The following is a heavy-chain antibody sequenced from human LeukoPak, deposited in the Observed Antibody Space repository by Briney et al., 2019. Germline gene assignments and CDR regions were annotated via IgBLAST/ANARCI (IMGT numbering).Heavy chain of an antibody. CDR3: ARSNWNDVLPLYYYGMDV. Sequence: TSETLSLTCTVSGGSISSYYWSWIRQPPGKGLEWIGEINHSGSTNYNPSLKSRVTISVDTSKNQFSLKLSSVTAADTAVYYCARSNWNDVLPLYYYGMDVWGQGTTVTVSS. V-gene: IGHV4-34*01. J-gene: IGHJ6*02. CDR1: GGSISSYY. CDR2: INHSGST. D-gene: IGHD1-20*01.